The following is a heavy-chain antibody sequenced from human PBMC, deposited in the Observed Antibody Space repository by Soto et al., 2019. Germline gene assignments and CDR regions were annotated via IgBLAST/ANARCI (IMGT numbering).Heavy chain of an antibody. Sequence: QVQLQESGPGLVKPSGTLSLTCGVSGDSITSNNWWSWVRQPPGKGREWIGEIYHSGRPNYNPSLKGRVTISVDESKKQFCLKLTSVTAADTGVYFCAARVWSGHGRWGQGTMVTVSS. V-gene: IGHV4-4*02. CDR2: IYHSGRP. CDR3: AARVWSGHGR. D-gene: IGHD3-3*01. J-gene: IGHJ4*02. CDR1: GDSITSNNW.